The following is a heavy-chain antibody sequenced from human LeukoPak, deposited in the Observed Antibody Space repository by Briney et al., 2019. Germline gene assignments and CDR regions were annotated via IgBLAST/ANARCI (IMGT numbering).Heavy chain of an antibody. V-gene: IGHV3-74*01. CDR2: INTDGSST. D-gene: IGHD3-10*01. J-gene: IGHJ4*02. CDR1: GFTFSSYW. CDR3: AKDGLVWFGELN. Sequence: GGSLRLSCAASGFTFSSYWVHWVRQTPGKGLEWVSRINTDGSSTSYADSVKGRFTISRDNSKNTLYLQMNSLRAEDTAVYYCAKDGLVWFGELNWGQGTLVTVSS.